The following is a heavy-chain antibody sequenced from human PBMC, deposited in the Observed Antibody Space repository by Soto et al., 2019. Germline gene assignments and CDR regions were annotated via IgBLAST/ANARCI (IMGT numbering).Heavy chain of an antibody. CDR3: TKDINMGGVDV. D-gene: IGHD3-10*01. V-gene: IGHV3-9*01. CDR2: IFWDGNRM. J-gene: IGHJ6*02. Sequence: GGSLRLSCAVSGFTFDDNAMHWVRQAPGKGLEWVSGIFWDGNRMDYADSVKGRFFISRDNAKNSLYLQMNSLREDDTALYYCTKDINMGGVDVWGQGTTVTVSS. CDR1: GFTFDDNA.